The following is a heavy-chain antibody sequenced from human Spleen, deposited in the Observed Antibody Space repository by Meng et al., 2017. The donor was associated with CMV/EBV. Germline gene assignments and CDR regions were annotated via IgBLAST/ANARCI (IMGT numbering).Heavy chain of an antibody. V-gene: IGHV4-59*01. J-gene: IGHJ2*01. CDR1: GGSMRTYY. Sequence: SETLSLTCTVSGGSMRTYYWSWIRQPPGKGLEWIGCISYSESTNYNPSLKSRISISADTSKNQFSLKLTSVTAADTAVYYRARDSWYYSDNSGNYWYFDLWGRGTLVTVSS. D-gene: IGHD3-22*01. CDR3: ARDSWYYSDNSGNYWYFDL. CDR2: ISYSEST.